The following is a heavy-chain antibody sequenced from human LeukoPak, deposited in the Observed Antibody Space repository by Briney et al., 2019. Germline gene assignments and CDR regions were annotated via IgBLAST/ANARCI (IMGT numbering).Heavy chain of an antibody. V-gene: IGHV4-59*08. J-gene: IGHJ4*02. CDR1: GGSISSSY. CDR2: IYYSGST. Sequence: TTSETLSLTCTVSGGSISSSYWSWIRQPPGKGLEWIGYIYYSGSTNYNPSFKSRVAISVDTSKNQFSLKLSSVTAADTAVYYCATWGIAVAGTFDYWGQGTLVTVPT. CDR3: ATWGIAVAGTFDY. D-gene: IGHD6-19*01.